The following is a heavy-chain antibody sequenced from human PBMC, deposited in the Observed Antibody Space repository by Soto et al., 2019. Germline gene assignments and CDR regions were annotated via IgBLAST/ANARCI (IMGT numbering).Heavy chain of an antibody. CDR3: ARVWATGSYYLLPQPALDY. CDR2: ISSSSSYI. J-gene: IGHJ4*02. CDR1: GFTFSSYS. D-gene: IGHD1-26*01. Sequence: GGSLRLSCAASGFTFSSYSMNWVRQAPGKGLEWVSSISSSSSYIYYADSVKGRFTISRDNSKNTLYLQMNSLRAEDTAVYYCARVWATGSYYLLPQPALDYWGQGTLVTVSS. V-gene: IGHV3-21*04.